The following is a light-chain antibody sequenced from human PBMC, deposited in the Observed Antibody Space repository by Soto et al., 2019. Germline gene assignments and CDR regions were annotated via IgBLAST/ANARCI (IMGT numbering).Light chain of an antibody. Sequence: EIVLTQSPGTLSLSPGTRATLSCRASQSVSSSYLAWYQQKPGQAPRLLIYGAATRATGIPARFSGSGSGTEFTLTISSLQSEDFAVYYCQQYHSWPAFGRGTKVDI. CDR1: QSVSSSY. J-gene: IGKJ1*01. V-gene: IGKV3-15*01. CDR3: QQYHSWPA. CDR2: GAA.